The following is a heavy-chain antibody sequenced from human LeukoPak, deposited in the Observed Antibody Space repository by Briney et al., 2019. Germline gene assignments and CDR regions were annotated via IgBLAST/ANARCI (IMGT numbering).Heavy chain of an antibody. CDR3: ARGGGYYDSSGYPQLADY. Sequence: SQTLSLTCAVSGGSISSGGYSWSWIRQPPGKGLEWIGEINHSGSTNYNPSLKSRVTISVDTSKNQFSLKLSSVTAADTAVYYCARGGGYYDSSGYPQLADYWGQGTLVTVSS. V-gene: IGHV4-30-2*01. CDR1: GGSISSGGYS. J-gene: IGHJ4*02. D-gene: IGHD3-22*01. CDR2: INHSGST.